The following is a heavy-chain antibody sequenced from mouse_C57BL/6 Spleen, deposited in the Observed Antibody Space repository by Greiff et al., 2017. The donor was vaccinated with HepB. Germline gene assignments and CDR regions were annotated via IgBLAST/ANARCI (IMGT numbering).Heavy chain of an antibody. Sequence: LQESGAELVRPGASVTLSCKASGYTFTDYEMHWVKQTPVHGLEWIGAIDPETGGTAYNQKFKGKAILTADKSSSTAYMELRSLTSEDSAVYYCTKGGYDGYPYWGQGTTLTVSS. CDR3: TKGGYDGYPY. CDR2: IDPETGGT. J-gene: IGHJ2*01. D-gene: IGHD2-3*01. V-gene: IGHV1-15*01. CDR1: GYTFTDYE.